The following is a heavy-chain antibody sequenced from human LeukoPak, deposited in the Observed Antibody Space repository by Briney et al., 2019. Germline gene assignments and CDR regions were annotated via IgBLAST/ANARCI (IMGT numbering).Heavy chain of an antibody. CDR3: ARVFITRKDNAFDL. V-gene: IGHV3-53*01. CDR2: IYRDAST. CDR1: GFTVSSNY. Sequence: GGSLRLSCAASGFTVSSNYMSWVLQAPGKGLEWVSLIYRDASTDYADSVKGRFTISRDNSKNALYLQMNSLRAEDTAVYYCARVFITRKDNAFDLWGQGTMVTVSS. J-gene: IGHJ3*01. D-gene: IGHD3-22*01.